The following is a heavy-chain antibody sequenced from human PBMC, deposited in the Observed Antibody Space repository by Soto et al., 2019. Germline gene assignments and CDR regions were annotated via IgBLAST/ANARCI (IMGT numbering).Heavy chain of an antibody. CDR1: GGTFSSYT. CDR3: ARDLLSFPGATLIFDY. Sequence: SVKVSCKASGGTFSSYTISWVRQAPGQGLEWMGRIIPILGIANYAQKFQGRVTITADKSTSTAYMELSSLRSEDTAVYYCARDLLSFPGATLIFDYWGQGTLVTVSS. J-gene: IGHJ4*02. D-gene: IGHD1-26*01. V-gene: IGHV1-69*04. CDR2: IIPILGIA.